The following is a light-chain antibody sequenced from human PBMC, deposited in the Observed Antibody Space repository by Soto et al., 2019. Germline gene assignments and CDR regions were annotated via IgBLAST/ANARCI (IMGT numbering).Light chain of an antibody. Sequence: QSALTQPASVSGSPGQSITISCTGTSSDVGGYNYVSWYQQHPGKAPKLMIYEVSNRPSGVSNRFSGSKSGNTASLTISWLQAEDEADYYCSSYPSSSTQGFGTGTKVTVL. CDR2: EVS. CDR1: SSDVGGYNY. CDR3: SSYPSSSTQG. J-gene: IGLJ1*01. V-gene: IGLV2-14*01.